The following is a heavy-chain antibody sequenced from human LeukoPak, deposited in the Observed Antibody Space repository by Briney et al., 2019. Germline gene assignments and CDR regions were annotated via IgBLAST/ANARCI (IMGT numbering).Heavy chain of an antibody. CDR2: INPNSGGT. CDR3: AREEGSGSSFDY. J-gene: IGHJ4*02. CDR1: GYTFTGYY. Sequence: SVKVSCKASGYTFTGYYMHWVRQAPGQGLEWMGWINPNSGGTNYAQKFQGRVTMTRDTSISTAYMELSRLRSDDTAVYYCAREEGSGSSFDYWGQGTLVTVSS. D-gene: IGHD2-15*01. V-gene: IGHV1-2*02.